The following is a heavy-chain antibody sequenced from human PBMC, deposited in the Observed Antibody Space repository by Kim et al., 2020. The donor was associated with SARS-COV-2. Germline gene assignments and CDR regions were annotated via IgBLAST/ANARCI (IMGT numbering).Heavy chain of an antibody. CDR2: IYYSGST. CDR1: GGSISSSSYY. J-gene: IGHJ5*01. Sequence: SETLSLTCTVSGGSISSSSYYWGWIRQPPGKGLEWIGSIYYSGSTYYNPSLKSRVTISVDTSKNQFSLKLSSVTAADTAVYYCARLRPYCSGGSCSNWF. D-gene: IGHD2-15*01. V-gene: IGHV4-39*01. CDR3: ARLRPYCSGGSCSNWF.